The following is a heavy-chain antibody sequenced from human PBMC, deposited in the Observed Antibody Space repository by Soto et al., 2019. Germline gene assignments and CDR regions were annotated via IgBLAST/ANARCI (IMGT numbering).Heavy chain of an antibody. V-gene: IGHV1-3*01. CDR1: GYSFINYA. D-gene: IGHD6-25*01. CDR2: INAASGNT. J-gene: IGHJ4*02. CDR3: ARGQSSGGTALDY. Sequence: QVQLVQSGAEVKKPGASVKVSCKASGYSFINYAMFWVRQAPGQRLEWMGWINAASGNTKYSQKFQGRVTITRDTLASTAYMELSSLRSEDTAIYYCARGQSSGGTALDYWGQGALVTVSS.